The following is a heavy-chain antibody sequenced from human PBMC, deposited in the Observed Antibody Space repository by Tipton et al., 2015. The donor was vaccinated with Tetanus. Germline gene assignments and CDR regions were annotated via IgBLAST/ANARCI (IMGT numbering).Heavy chain of an antibody. CDR1: GGSISTYH. D-gene: IGHD3-3*01. V-gene: IGHV4-59*01. Sequence: PSLTCTVSGGSISTYHWNWIRQFPGKGLEWIGYIDYFGTTKYNPSLKSRVAMSVDTSKNQLSLKLSSVTSADTAVYYCARTSGYLSSSYWGQGTLVTVSS. J-gene: IGHJ1*01. CDR2: IDYFGTT. CDR3: ARTSGYLSSSY.